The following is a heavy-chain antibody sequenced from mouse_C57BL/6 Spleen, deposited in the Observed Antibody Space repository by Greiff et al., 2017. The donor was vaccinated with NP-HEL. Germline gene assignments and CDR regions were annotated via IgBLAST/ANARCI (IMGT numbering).Heavy chain of an antibody. V-gene: IGHV1-22*01. CDR3: ARVTTVVARRRLDAMDY. J-gene: IGHJ4*01. D-gene: IGHD1-1*01. CDR1: GYTFTDYN. Sequence: EVQLQQSGPELVKPGASVKMSCKASGYTFTDYNMHWVKQSHGKSLEWIGYINPNNGGTSYNQKFKGKATLTVNKSSSTAYMELRSLTSEDSAVYYCARVTTVVARRRLDAMDYWGQGTSVTVSS. CDR2: INPNNGGT.